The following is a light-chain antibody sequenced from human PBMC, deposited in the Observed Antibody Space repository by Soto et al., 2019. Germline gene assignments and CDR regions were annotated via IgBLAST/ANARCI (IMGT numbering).Light chain of an antibody. CDR1: QSIIVY. CDR3: QQYNNWPFS. V-gene: IGKV1-39*01. CDR2: DVS. J-gene: IGKJ5*01. Sequence: DIQMTQSPSSLSASVGDRFTFTCRASQSIIVYLNWYQQKSGRAPKLLIYDVSIRATGVPARFSGTGSETDFTLTISGLQSEDSAVYFCQQYNNWPFSFGQGTRLEIK.